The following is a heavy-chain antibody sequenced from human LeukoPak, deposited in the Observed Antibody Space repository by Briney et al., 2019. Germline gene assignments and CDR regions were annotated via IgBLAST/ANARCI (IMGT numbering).Heavy chain of an antibody. D-gene: IGHD3-22*01. CDR2: IYYSGST. CDR3: ARHYYDSSGYLFDY. CDR1: GGSISSSSYS. Sequence: SETLSLTCTVSGGSISSSSYSWGWIRQPPGKGLEWIGSIYYSGSTYYNPSLKSRVTISVDTSKNQFSLKLSSVTAADTAVYYCARHYYDSSGYLFDYWGQGTLVTVSS. V-gene: IGHV4-39*01. J-gene: IGHJ4*02.